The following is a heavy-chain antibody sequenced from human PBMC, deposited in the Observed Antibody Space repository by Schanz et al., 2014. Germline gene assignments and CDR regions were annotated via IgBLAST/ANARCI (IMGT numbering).Heavy chain of an antibody. D-gene: IGHD2-21*02. V-gene: IGHV3-21*04. J-gene: IGHJ2*01. CDR1: GFPFSSYS. CDR3: AKDLGVDCGDGCFNWYFDL. CDR2: VSRSTPDI. Sequence: EVQLLESGGGLVKPGGSLRLSCTASGFPFSSYSMNWVRQAPGKGLEWVSYVSRSTPDIYYADSVKGRFTISRDNSKNTLYLQMNSLRAEDTAVYFCAKDLGVDCGDGCFNWYFDLWGRGTLVTVSS.